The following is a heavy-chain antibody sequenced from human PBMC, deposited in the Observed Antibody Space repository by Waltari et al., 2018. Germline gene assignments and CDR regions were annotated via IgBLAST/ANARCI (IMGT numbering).Heavy chain of an antibody. CDR2: VYYTGST. J-gene: IGHJ5*02. CDR1: GDSITSSNYY. Sequence: QLQLQESGPRLVKPSETLSLTCSVSGDSITSSNYYWAWIRQPPGKGLEWIGSVYYTGSTYYTASLKSRVTISVDTSKNYCSLSLTSVTATDTAIYFCARTFMVRTIRSRGWFDPWGQGTLVTVSS. D-gene: IGHD3-10*01. CDR3: ARTFMVRTIRSRGWFDP. V-gene: IGHV4-39*02.